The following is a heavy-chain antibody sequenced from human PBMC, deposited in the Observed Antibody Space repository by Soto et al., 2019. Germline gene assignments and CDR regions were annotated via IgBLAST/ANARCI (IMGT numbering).Heavy chain of an antibody. CDR3: ARLVEYYDILTGYLT. Sequence: ETLSLTCPVSGGSISSSSYYWGWIRQPPGKGLEWIGSIYYSGSTYYNPSLKSRVTISVDTSKNQFSLKLSSVTAADTAVYYCARLVEYYDILTGYLTWGQGTLVTVYS. D-gene: IGHD3-9*01. V-gene: IGHV4-39*01. J-gene: IGHJ5*02. CDR1: GGSISSSSYY. CDR2: IYYSGST.